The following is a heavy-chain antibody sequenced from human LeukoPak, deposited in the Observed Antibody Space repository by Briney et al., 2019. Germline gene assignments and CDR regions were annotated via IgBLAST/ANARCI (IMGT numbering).Heavy chain of an antibody. D-gene: IGHD2-2*01. CDR2: ISPDGTKA. J-gene: IGHJ4*02. CDR1: GFIFSSYS. V-gene: IGHV3-64*01. CDR3: AREQPAGSTDY. Sequence: PGGSLRLSCAASGFIFSSYSMHWVRQAPGKGLEYVSVISPDGTKAYYTNSVRGRFTISRDNSKNALYLQMGSLRDEDTAMYFCAREQPAGSTDYWGQGTLVTVPS.